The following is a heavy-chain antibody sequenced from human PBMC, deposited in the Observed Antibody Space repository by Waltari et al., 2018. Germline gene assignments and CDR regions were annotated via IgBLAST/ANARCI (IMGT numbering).Heavy chain of an antibody. CDR3: AKGSMVRGDFDS. CDR2: TTYSGGTT. CDR1: GFTFSNLA. Sequence: EVQLLESGGGLVQPGGSLRLSCSASGFTFSNLAMRWVRQAPGKGLEWVSGTTYSGGTTYYADSVKGRFTISRDNSENTLYLQMNSLRAEDTAVYYCAKGSMVRGDFDSWGQGTLVTVSS. D-gene: IGHD3-10*01. J-gene: IGHJ4*02. V-gene: IGHV3-23*01.